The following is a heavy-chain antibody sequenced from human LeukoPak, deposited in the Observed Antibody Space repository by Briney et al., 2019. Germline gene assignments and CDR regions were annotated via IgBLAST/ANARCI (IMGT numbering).Heavy chain of an antibody. V-gene: IGHV5-51*01. D-gene: IGHD2-2*01. CDR1: GYSFTNYW. Sequence: GESLKISCKASGYSFTNYWVGWVRQMPGKGLEWMGIIYPGDSDTRYRPSFQGQVTISADKLISTAYLQWSSLKASDTAMYYCARRRYCTDTSCYAGVDGFDIWGQGTVVTVSS. CDR3: ARRRYCTDTSCYAGVDGFDI. CDR2: IYPGDSDT. J-gene: IGHJ3*02.